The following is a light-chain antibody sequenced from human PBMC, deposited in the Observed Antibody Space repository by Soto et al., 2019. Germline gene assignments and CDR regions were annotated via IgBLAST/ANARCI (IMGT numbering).Light chain of an antibody. V-gene: IGKV3D-15*01. CDR3: QQYYSSWT. J-gene: IGKJ1*01. Sequence: EIVLTQSPATLSLSAGERVTLSCRSSQSVDTMVAWYQQQVGRTPRLLIYETSSRATGVPARFSGSGSGTDFTLTISRLQSEDFATYYCQQYYSSWTFGQGTKVEIK. CDR2: ETS. CDR1: QSVDTM.